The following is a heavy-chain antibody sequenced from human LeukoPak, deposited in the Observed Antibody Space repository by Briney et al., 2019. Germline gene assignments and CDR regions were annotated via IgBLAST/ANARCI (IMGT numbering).Heavy chain of an antibody. CDR1: GFTFSSYA. V-gene: IGHV3-23*01. CDR2: ISGSGGST. J-gene: IGHJ6*02. Sequence: GRSLRLSCAASGFTFSSYAMSWVRQAPGKGLEWVSAISGSGGSTYYADSVKGRFTISRDNSKNTLYLQMNSLRAEDTAVYYCAKALQRILLQQSYYYYGMDVWGQGTTVTVSS. D-gene: IGHD2-15*01. CDR3: AKALQRILLQQSYYYYGMDV.